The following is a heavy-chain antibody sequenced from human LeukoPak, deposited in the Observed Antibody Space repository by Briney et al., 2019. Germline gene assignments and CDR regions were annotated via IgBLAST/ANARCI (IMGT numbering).Heavy chain of an antibody. CDR1: GFTFSSYA. Sequence: GGSLRLSCAASGFTFSSYAMSWVRQAPGKGLEWVSGISGDGGKTYYADSVKGRFTISRDNSKKMLFLKVVSLRAEDTAVYYCASEHYFDSSGYSNFDFWGQGTVVTVSS. V-gene: IGHV3-23*01. CDR2: ISGDGGKT. D-gene: IGHD3-22*01. J-gene: IGHJ4*02. CDR3: ASEHYFDSSGYSNFDF.